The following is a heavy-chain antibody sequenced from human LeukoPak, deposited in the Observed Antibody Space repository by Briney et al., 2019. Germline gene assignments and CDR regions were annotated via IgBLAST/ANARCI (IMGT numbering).Heavy chain of an antibody. Sequence: GQSRRLSCATSGFTFSSSTFGSYTMNWVRQAPGKGLEWASSISSTGTYIYYTDSVKGRFTISRDIANSLLYLQMNSLRADDTAVYYCARDLDYSTGFDYWGQGTLVTVSS. CDR3: ARDLDYSTGFDY. CDR1: GFTFSSSTFGSYT. CDR2: ISSTGTYI. J-gene: IGHJ4*02. D-gene: IGHD4-11*01. V-gene: IGHV3-21*01.